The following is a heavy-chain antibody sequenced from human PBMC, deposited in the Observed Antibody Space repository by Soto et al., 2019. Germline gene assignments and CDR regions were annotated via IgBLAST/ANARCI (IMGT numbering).Heavy chain of an antibody. CDR2: IYYSGST. J-gene: IGHJ1*01. D-gene: IGHD1-26*01. Sequence: QVQLQESGPGLVKPSETLSLTCTVSGGSISSYYWSWIRQPPGKGLEWIGYIYYSGSTNYNPSLKSXXTXSVXTSKNQFSLKLSSVTAADTAVYYCALLLGVEYFQHWGQGTLVTVSS. CDR1: GGSISSYY. CDR3: ALLLGVEYFQH. V-gene: IGHV4-59*01.